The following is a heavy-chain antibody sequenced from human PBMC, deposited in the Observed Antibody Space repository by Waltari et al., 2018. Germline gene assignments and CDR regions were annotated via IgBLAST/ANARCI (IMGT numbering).Heavy chain of an antibody. CDR3: ARAEGQQLVHYFDY. Sequence: EVQLVESGGGLIQPGGSLRLSCAASGFTVSSNYMSWVRQAPGKGLDWVSVIYSGGSTYYADSVKGRFTISRDNSKNTLYLQMNSLRAEDTAVYYCARAEGQQLVHYFDYWGQGTLVTVSS. CDR1: GFTVSSNY. J-gene: IGHJ4*02. D-gene: IGHD6-13*01. V-gene: IGHV3-53*01. CDR2: IYSGGST.